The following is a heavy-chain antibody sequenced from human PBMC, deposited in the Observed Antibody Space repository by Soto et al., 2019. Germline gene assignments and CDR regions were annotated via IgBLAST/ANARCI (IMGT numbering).Heavy chain of an antibody. J-gene: IGHJ6*02. CDR1: GGSISSSNW. V-gene: IGHV4-4*02. CDR3: ARARVVVVAAEDYYYGMDV. Sequence: QVQLQESGPGLVKPSGTLSLTCAVSGGSISSSNWWSWVRQPPGKGLEWIGEIYHSGSTNYNPSRKRRVTISVDKSKNQFSLKLSSVTAADTAVYYCARARVVVVAAEDYYYGMDVWGQGTTVTVSS. CDR2: IYHSGST. D-gene: IGHD2-15*01.